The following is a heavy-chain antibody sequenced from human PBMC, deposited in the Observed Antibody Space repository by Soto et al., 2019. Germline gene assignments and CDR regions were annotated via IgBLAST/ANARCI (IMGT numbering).Heavy chain of an antibody. CDR3: AAPRDEYGSGVSWFTYGMDI. V-gene: IGHV3-23*01. D-gene: IGHD3-10*01. CDR1: GFTFSSYA. Sequence: QSGGSLRLSCAASGFTFSSYAMSWVRQAPGKGLEWVSAISGSGGSTYYADSVKGRFTISRDNSKNTLFLQMKRLTVDDTAIYYCAAPRDEYGSGVSWFTYGMDIWGQGTTVTVSS. CDR2: ISGSGGST. J-gene: IGHJ6*02.